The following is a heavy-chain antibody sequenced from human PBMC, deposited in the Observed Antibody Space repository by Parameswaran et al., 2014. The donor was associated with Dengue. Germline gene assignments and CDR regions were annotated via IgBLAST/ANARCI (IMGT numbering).Heavy chain of an antibody. J-gene: IGHJ4*02. CDR2: INAGNGNT. CDR3: ARDRGSYYGSGSYYRRPSAFDY. D-gene: IGHD3-10*01. V-gene: IGHV1-3*01. Sequence: WVRQAPGQRLEWMGWINAGNGNTKYSQKFQGRVTITRDTSASTAYMELSSLRSEDTAVYYCARDRGSYYGSGSYYRRPSAFDYWGQGTLVTVSS.